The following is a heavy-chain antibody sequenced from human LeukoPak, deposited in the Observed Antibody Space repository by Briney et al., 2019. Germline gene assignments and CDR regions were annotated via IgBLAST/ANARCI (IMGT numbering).Heavy chain of an antibody. J-gene: IGHJ2*01. CDR2: ISGSGGHT. D-gene: IGHD5-18*01. Sequence: PGGSLRLSCTASGFTFTSYAMTWVRQAPGKGLEWVSGISGSGGHTYNADSVEGRFTISRDNSKNTVPLQLSSLRVEDTAVYFCAKDREDSAMISGVFDLWGRGTLVTVSS. CDR3: AKDREDSAMISGVFDL. CDR1: GFTFTSYA. V-gene: IGHV3-23*01.